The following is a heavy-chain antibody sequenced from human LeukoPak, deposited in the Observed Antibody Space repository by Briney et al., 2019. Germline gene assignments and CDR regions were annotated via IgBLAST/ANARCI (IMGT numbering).Heavy chain of an antibody. V-gene: IGHV3-48*03. Sequence: GGSLRLSCAGAGFTLTSYEMNWVRQAPGKGLEWVSYISSSGDTIYYADSVTGRFTISRDNSKNTLYLQMNSLRAEDTAVYYCARVLVGATGEYYFDYWGQGTLVTVSS. J-gene: IGHJ4*02. CDR1: GFTLTSYE. CDR2: ISSSGDTI. CDR3: ARVLVGATGEYYFDY. D-gene: IGHD1-26*01.